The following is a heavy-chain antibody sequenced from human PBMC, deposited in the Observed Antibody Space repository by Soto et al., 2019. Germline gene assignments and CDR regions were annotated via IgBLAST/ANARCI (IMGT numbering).Heavy chain of an antibody. CDR2: IYYSAST. D-gene: IGHD2-21*02. CDR1: GGSFSPNY. Sequence: SETLSLTCTVSGGSFSPNYWSWIRQPPGKGLEWIGYIYYSASTNYSPSLKSRVTISLDTSKNQFSLNLSSVTAADTAVYYCARHLQYCGGDCYSLDYWGQGTLVTVSS. V-gene: IGHV4-59*08. J-gene: IGHJ4*02. CDR3: ARHLQYCGGDCYSLDY.